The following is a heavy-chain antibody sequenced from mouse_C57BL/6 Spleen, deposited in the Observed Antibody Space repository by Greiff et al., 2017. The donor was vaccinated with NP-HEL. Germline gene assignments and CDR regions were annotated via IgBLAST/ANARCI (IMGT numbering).Heavy chain of an antibody. D-gene: IGHD1-1*01. V-gene: IGHV5-4*01. J-gene: IGHJ1*03. Sequence: EVKLMESGGGLVKPGGSLKLSCAASGFTFSSYAMSWVRQTPEKRLEWVATISDGGSYTYYPDNVKGRFTISRDNAKNNLYLQMSHLKSEDTAMYYFARDYYGSSYGYFDVWGTGTTVTVSS. CDR1: GFTFSSYA. CDR2: ISDGGSYT. CDR3: ARDYYGSSYGYFDV.